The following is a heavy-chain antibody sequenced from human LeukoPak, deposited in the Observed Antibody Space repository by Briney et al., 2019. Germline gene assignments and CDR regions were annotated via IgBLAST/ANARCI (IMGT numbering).Heavy chain of an antibody. Sequence: ASVTVSCKASGYTFTSYYMHWVRQAPGQGLEWMGIISPSGASTSYAQKFQGRVTMTRDTSTSTVYMELSSLRSEDTAVYYCARDPYGAKIGSWYFDLWGRGTLVTVSS. V-gene: IGHV1-46*01. D-gene: IGHD4-17*01. J-gene: IGHJ2*01. CDR2: ISPSGAST. CDR1: GYTFTSYY. CDR3: ARDPYGAKIGSWYFDL.